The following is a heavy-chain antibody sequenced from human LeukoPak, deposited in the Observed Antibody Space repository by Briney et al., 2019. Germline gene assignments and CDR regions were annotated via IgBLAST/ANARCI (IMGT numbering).Heavy chain of an antibody. CDR1: GFTFGDYG. D-gene: IGHD1-26*01. Sequence: PGGSLRLSCITSGFTFGDYGLSWVRQAPGKGLEWVGFIRSKAYGATTEYAASLKDRFTISRDDSKSIAYLQVNSLKTEDTAVYYCTRILLKWELPGSDAFGIWGEGTMVTVSS. J-gene: IGHJ3*02. CDR2: IRSKAYGATT. V-gene: IGHV3-49*04. CDR3: TRILLKWELPGSDAFGI.